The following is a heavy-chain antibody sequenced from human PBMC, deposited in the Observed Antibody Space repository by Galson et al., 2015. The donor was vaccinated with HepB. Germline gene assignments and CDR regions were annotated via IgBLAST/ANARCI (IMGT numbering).Heavy chain of an antibody. CDR1: GFTFSSYS. CDR2: ISSSSSTI. D-gene: IGHD4-17*01. CDR3: ARAPHDYGDYVGAFDI. V-gene: IGHV3-48*01. Sequence: SLRLSCAASGFTFSSYSMNWVRQAPGKGLEWVSYISSSSSTIYYADSVKGRFTISRDNAKNSLYLQMNSLRAEDTAVYYCARAPHDYGDYVGAFDIWGQGTMVTVSS. J-gene: IGHJ3*02.